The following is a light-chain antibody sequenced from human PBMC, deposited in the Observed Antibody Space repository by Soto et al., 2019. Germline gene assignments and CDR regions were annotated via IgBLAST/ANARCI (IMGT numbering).Light chain of an antibody. CDR2: EVS. Sequence: QSALTQPASVSGSPGQAITISCSGSSSDVGAHNFVSWYQHRPGKAPKLMIYEVSNRPSGVSNRFSGSKSGNTASLTISGLQAEDEADYYCNSYTSSNTYVFGSGTKVTVL. J-gene: IGLJ1*01. V-gene: IGLV2-14*01. CDR3: NSYTSSNTYV. CDR1: SSDVGAHNF.